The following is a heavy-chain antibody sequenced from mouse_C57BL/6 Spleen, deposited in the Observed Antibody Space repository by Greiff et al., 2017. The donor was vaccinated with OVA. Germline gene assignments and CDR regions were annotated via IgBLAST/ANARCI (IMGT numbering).Heavy chain of an antibody. J-gene: IGHJ2*01. V-gene: IGHV1-59*01. CDR3: ARYSGTSGFDY. CDR2: IDPSDSYT. D-gene: IGHD4-1*01. Sequence: VQLQQPGAELVRPGTSVKLSCKASGYTFTSYWMHWVKQRPGQGLEWIGVIDPSDSYTNYNQKFKGKATLTVDTSSSTAYMQLSSLTSEDSAVYYCARYSGTSGFDYWGQGTTLTVSS. CDR1: GYTFTSYW.